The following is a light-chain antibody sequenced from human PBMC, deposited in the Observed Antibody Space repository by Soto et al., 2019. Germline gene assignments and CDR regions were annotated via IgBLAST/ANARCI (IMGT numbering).Light chain of an antibody. J-gene: IGKJ2*01. CDR3: QQFGSSPLYT. CDR1: QSVSSTY. CDR2: GAS. Sequence: EIVLTQSPGTLSLSPGERVTLSCRASQSVSSTYLAWYQQKPGQAPRLLIYGASSRATGIPDRFSGSGSGTDFTLTISRLEPEDFEVYYCQQFGSSPLYTFGQGTKLEIK. V-gene: IGKV3-20*01.